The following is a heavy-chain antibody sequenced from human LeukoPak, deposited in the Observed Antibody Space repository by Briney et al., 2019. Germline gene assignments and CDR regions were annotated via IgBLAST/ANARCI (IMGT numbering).Heavy chain of an antibody. Sequence: SETLSLTCTVSGGSISSSSYYWGWIRQPPGKGLEWIGSIYYSGSTYYNPSLKSRVTISVDTSKNQFSLKLSSVTAADTAVYYCARDPQWLALYYYYYMDVWGKGTTVTASS. CDR3: ARDPQWLALYYYYYMDV. V-gene: IGHV4-39*02. D-gene: IGHD6-19*01. J-gene: IGHJ6*03. CDR2: IYYSGST. CDR1: GGSISSSSYY.